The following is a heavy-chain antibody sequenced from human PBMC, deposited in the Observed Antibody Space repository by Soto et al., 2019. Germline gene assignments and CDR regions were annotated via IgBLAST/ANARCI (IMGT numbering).Heavy chain of an antibody. CDR1: GFTVSSNY. CDR3: ARQRATFGGVIVSWYFDL. D-gene: IGHD3-16*02. CDR2: IYSGGST. J-gene: IGHJ2*01. Sequence: GGSLRLSCAASGFTVSSNYMSWVRQAPGKGLEWVSVIYSGGSTYYADSVKGRFTISRDNSKNTLYLQMNSLRAEDTAVYYCARQRATFGGVIVSWYFDLWGRGTLVTVSS. V-gene: IGHV3-66*04.